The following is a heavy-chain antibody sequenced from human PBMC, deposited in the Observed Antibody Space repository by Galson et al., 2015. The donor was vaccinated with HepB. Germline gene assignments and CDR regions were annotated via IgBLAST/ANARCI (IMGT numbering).Heavy chain of an antibody. Sequence: SLRLSCAVSGFTFSSYSMHWVRQAPGKGLAWVAFISSDGNNKYYADSVKGRFAISRDNSKNTLYLQMNSLRAEDTAVYYCARSHIVVVPTATHYLDCWGQGTLVTVSS. CDR1: GFTFSSYS. V-gene: IGHV3-30*09. CDR3: ARSHIVVVPTATHYLDC. CDR2: ISSDGNNK. D-gene: IGHD2-2*01. J-gene: IGHJ4*02.